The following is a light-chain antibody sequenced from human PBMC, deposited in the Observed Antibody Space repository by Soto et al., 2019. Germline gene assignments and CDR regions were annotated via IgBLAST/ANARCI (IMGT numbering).Light chain of an antibody. CDR3: SSYTFSSTLVV. Sequence: QSALTQPASVSGSPGQSITISCTGTSSDVGGYNYVSWYQQHPGKAPKLMIYDVSNRPSGVSNRFSGSKSGNMASLTISGLQTEDEADYYCSSYTFSSTLVVFGGGTKLTVL. CDR2: DVS. J-gene: IGLJ2*01. V-gene: IGLV2-14*03. CDR1: SSDVGGYNY.